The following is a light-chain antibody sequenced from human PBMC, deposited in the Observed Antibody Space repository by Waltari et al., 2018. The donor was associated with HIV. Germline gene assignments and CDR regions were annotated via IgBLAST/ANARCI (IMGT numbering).Light chain of an antibody. J-gene: IGLJ3*02. CDR1: SSYFATTP. CDR3: EAWDDSVTGPV. CDR2: GQH. V-gene: IGLV1-44*01. Sequence: QSVLTQPPSASGTPGQRVTLSCSGTSSYFATTPVIWYQHLPGAAPKLLHYGQHQRTSGVPDRFSGSKSATSASLVISDLHSDGEGTYYCEAWDDSVTGPVVGGGTKLTVL.